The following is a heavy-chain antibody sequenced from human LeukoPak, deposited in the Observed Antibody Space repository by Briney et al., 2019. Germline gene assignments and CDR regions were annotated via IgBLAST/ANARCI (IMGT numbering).Heavy chain of an antibody. CDR3: ARGMTTVTTSAFDI. CDR1: GGSISSGDYF. J-gene: IGHJ3*02. Sequence: SETLSLTCTVSGGSISSGDYFWSWIRQPPGKGLERIAYSYSSGSTYYNPSLKSRVTISVDTSKNQFSVKLSSVTAADTAVYYCARGMTTVTTSAFDIWGQGTMVTVSS. D-gene: IGHD4-17*01. CDR2: SYSSGST. V-gene: IGHV4-30-4*01.